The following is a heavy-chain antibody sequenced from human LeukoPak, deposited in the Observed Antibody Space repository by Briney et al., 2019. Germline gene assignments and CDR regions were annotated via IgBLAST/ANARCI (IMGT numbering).Heavy chain of an antibody. CDR1: GGSINSYY. CDR2: IYSSGST. J-gene: IGHJ4*02. Sequence: SETLSLTCTVSGGSINSYYWSLIRQPAGKGPEWIGRIYSSGSTNYNPSLKSRVSMSVDTSKNQFSLKLTSVTAADTAVYYCARGGKATVVTMWGQGILVTVSS. V-gene: IGHV4-4*07. D-gene: IGHD4-23*01. CDR3: ARGGKATVVTM.